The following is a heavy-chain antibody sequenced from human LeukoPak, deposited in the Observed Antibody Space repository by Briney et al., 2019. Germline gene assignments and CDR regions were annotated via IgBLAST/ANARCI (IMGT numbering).Heavy chain of an antibody. CDR2: IYYSGST. V-gene: IGHV4-59*12. J-gene: IGHJ4*02. Sequence: SETLSLTCTVSGGSISSYYWSWIRQPPGKGLEWIGYIYYSGSTNYNPSLKSRVTISVDRSKNQFSLNLSSVTAADTAVYYCARACGGNCYFDHWGQGTLITVSS. CDR3: ARACGGNCYFDH. CDR1: GGSISSYY. D-gene: IGHD2-21*01.